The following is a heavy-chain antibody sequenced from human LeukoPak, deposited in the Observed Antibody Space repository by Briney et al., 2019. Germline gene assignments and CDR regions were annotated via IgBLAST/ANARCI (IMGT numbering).Heavy chain of an antibody. J-gene: IGHJ6*03. CDR3: ASPTQKADSSGWGYYMDV. CDR2: IYYSGST. D-gene: IGHD6-19*01. V-gene: IGHV4-39*01. CDR1: GGSMNSYY. Sequence: SETLSLTCTVSGGSMNSYYWGWIRQPPGKGLEWIGSIYYSGSTYYNPSLKSRVTISVDTSKNQFSLKLSSVTAADTAVYYCASPTQKADSSGWGYYMDVWGKGTTVTVSS.